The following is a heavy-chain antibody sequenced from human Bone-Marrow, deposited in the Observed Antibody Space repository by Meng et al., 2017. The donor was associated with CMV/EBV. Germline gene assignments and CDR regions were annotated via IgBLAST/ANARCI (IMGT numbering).Heavy chain of an antibody. J-gene: IGHJ5*02. V-gene: IGHV1-18*01. D-gene: IGHD3-10*01. Sequence: ASVKVSCKASGYTFTSYGISWVRQAPGQGLEWMGWISAYNGNTNYAQKLQGRVTMTTDTSTSTAYMELRSLRSDDTAVYYCARAAGLLGWKDWFDPWGQGTLITVSS. CDR2: ISAYNGNT. CDR3: ARAAGLLGWKDWFDP. CDR1: GYTFTSYG.